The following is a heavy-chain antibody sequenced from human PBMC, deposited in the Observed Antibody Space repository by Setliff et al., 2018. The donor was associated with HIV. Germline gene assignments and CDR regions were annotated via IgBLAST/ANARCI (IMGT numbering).Heavy chain of an antibody. CDR3: ATGPGWYGVGYFDY. CDR1: GYIFSAYY. D-gene: IGHD6-19*01. Sequence: ASVKVSCKASGYIFSAYYMHWVRQAPGQGLEWMGWINPNGGVTNYGQKFQGRVTMTIDTSISTVYMELSSLRSDDTAVYSCATGPGWYGVGYFDYWGQGTRVTVSS. CDR2: INPNGGVT. V-gene: IGHV1-2*02. J-gene: IGHJ4*02.